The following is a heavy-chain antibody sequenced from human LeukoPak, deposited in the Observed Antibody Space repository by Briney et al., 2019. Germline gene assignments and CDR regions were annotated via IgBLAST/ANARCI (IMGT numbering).Heavy chain of an antibody. D-gene: IGHD5-24*01. CDR1: GFTFSNYG. J-gene: IGHJ4*02. CDR2: IRYDGSSK. CDR3: ARRSRDEWYFDY. Sequence: PGGSLRLSCAASGFTFSNYGIQWVRQAPGKGLEWVAFIRYDGSSKYYADSVKGRFTISRDNSKNTLYLQMNSLRAEDTAVYYCARRSRDEWYFDYWGQGTLVTVSS. V-gene: IGHV3-30*02.